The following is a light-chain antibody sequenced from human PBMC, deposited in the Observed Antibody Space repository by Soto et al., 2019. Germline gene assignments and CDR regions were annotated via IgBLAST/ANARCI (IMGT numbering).Light chain of an antibody. Sequence: QSVLTQPASVSGSPGQSITLSCTGTSSDVGGYNYVSWYQQHPGKAPKLMIYDVSNRPSGISSRFSGSKSGNTASLTISGLQAEDEADYYCSSYTSSRGVVFGGGTKLTVL. J-gene: IGLJ2*01. CDR2: DVS. V-gene: IGLV2-14*03. CDR3: SSYTSSRGVV. CDR1: SSDVGGYNY.